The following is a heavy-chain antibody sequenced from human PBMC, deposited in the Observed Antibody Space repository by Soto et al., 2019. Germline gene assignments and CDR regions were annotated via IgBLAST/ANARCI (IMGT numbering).Heavy chain of an antibody. V-gene: IGHV4-39*01. D-gene: IGHD5-12*01. CDR1: GGSISSSRYY. Sequence: SETLSLTCTVSGGSISSSRYYRGWIRQPPGKGLEWIGSIYYSGSTYYNPSLKSRVTISVDTSKNQFSLKLSSVTAADTAVYYCARSSRLFSGYDTKYYFDYWGQGTLVTVSS. CDR2: IYYSGST. J-gene: IGHJ4*02. CDR3: ARSSRLFSGYDTKYYFDY.